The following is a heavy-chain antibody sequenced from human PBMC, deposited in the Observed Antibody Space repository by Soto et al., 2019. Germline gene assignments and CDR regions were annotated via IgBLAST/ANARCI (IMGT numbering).Heavy chain of an antibody. V-gene: IGHV3-30*18. Sequence: PGWSLRLSCASSVFTFISYGMHWVRQAPGKGLEWVAVISYDGSDKYYADSVKGRFSISRDNPKNTLYLQMNSLRPEDTAVYYCAKVTGYCSSSSCRRDYYYYYGMDVWGQGTTVTVSS. D-gene: IGHD2-2*01. J-gene: IGHJ6*02. CDR3: AKVTGYCSSSSCRRDYYYYYGMDV. CDR2: ISYDGSDK. CDR1: VFTFISYG.